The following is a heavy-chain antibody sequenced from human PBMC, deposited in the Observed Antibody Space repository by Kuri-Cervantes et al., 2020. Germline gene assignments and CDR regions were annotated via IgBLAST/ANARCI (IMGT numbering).Heavy chain of an antibody. V-gene: IGHV4-61*01. D-gene: IGHD3-22*01. Sequence: SETLSLTCTVSGGSVSSGIYYWTWIRQPPGKGLEWIGEIYHSGSTNYNPSLKSRVTISVDKSKNQFSLKLSSVTAADTAVYYCARDSHDGSGYYSVGWFDPWSQGTLVTVSS. CDR1: GGSVSSGIYY. CDR3: ARDSHDGSGYYSVGWFDP. J-gene: IGHJ5*02. CDR2: IYHSGST.